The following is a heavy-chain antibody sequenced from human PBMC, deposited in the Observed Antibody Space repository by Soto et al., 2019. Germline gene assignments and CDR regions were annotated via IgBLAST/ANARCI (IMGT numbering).Heavy chain of an antibody. J-gene: IGHJ3*02. V-gene: IGHV1-24*01. CDR2: FDPEDGET. CDR3: ATKGIVVPTHDAFDI. D-gene: IGHD1-26*01. CDR1: GYTLTELS. Sequence: ASVKVSCKVSGYTLTELSMHWVRQAPGKGPEWMGGFDPEDGETIYAQKFQGRVTMTEDTSTDTAYMELSSLRSEDTAVYYCATKGIVVPTHDAFDIWGQGTTVTVSS.